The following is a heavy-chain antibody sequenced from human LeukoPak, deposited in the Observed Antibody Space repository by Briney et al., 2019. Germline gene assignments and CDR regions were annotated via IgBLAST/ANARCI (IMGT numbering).Heavy chain of an antibody. D-gene: IGHD1-20*01. CDR3: ARGRYNWNDVSYYFDY. V-gene: IGHV3-53*01. CDR2: IYSGGST. CDR1: GFTVSSNY. J-gene: IGHJ4*02. Sequence: GGSLRLSCAASGFTVSSNYMSWVRQAPGKGLEWVSVIYSGGSTYYADSVKGRFTISRDNSENTLYLQMNSLRAEDTAVYYCARGRYNWNDVSYYFDYWGQGTLVTVSS.